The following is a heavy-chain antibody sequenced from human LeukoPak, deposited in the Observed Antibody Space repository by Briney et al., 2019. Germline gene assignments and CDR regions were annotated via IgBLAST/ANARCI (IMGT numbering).Heavy chain of an antibody. CDR3: AKEVPIGYNSLAAFEV. CDR1: GFTFSRHG. D-gene: IGHD2-2*01. Sequence: QTGGSLRLSCAASGFTFSRHGMHWVRQAPGKGLEWVAVISYDGSDKYYADSVKGRFTISRDTSKNTLYLQMNSLRVEDTALYYCAKEVPIGYNSLAAFEVWGQGTMVTVSS. J-gene: IGHJ3*01. CDR2: ISYDGSDK. V-gene: IGHV3-30*18.